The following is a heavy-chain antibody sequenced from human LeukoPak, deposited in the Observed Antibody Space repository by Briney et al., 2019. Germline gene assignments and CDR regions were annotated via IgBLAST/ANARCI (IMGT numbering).Heavy chain of an antibody. CDR1: GFTSSSYS. D-gene: IGHD3-22*01. CDR3: ARLNPRHSYYYDSSGYYKGAFDI. V-gene: IGHV4-34*01. CDR2: INHSGST. Sequence: GSLRLSCAASGFTSSSYSMNWVRQPPGKGLEWIGEINHSGSTNYNPSLKSRVTISVDTSKNQFSLKLSSVTAADTAVYYCARLNPRHSYYYDSSGYYKGAFDIWGQGTMVTVSS. J-gene: IGHJ3*02.